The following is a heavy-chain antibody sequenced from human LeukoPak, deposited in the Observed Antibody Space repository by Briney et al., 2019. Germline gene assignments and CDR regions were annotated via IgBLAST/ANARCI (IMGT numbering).Heavy chain of an antibody. V-gene: IGHV1-2*02. CDR3: ARRRGTTETKWYYMDV. CDR1: GYTFTGYY. J-gene: IGHJ6*03. D-gene: IGHD1-1*01. Sequence: ASVKVSCKASGYTFTGYYIHWVRQAPGQGLEWMGWINPNSGGTNYAQKFQGRVTMTRDTSTSTVYMELSSLRSEDTAVYYCARRRGTTETKWYYMDVWGKGTTVTVSS. CDR2: INPNSGGT.